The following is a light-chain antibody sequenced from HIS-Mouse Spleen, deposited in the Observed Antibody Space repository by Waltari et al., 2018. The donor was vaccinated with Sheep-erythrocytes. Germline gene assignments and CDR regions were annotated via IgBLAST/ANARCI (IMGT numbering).Light chain of an antibody. CDR1: QSLLHSNGYNY. J-gene: IGKJ1*01. CDR3: MQALQTPRT. V-gene: IGKV2-28*01. Sequence: DIVRTQSPLSLPVTPGEPASIRCRSSQSLLHSNGYNYLDWYLQKPGQSPHLLIYLGSNRASGVPDRFSGSGSGTDFTLKISRVEAEDVGVYYCMQALQTPRTFGQGTKVEIK. CDR2: LGS.